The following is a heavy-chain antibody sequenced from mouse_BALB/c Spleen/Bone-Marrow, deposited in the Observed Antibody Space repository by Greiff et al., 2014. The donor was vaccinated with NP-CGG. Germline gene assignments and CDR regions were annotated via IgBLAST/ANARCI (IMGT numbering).Heavy chain of an antibody. CDR3: ARTGTYYAMDY. CDR1: GFSLTSYG. CDR2: IWSDGST. Sequence: VKLMESGPGLVAPSQSLSITCTVSGFSLTSYGIHWVRQPPGKGLEWLVVIWSDGSTTYNSSLKSRLNIRKDNSKSQVFLKVSSLQTDDTAMYYCARTGTYYAMDYWGQGTSVTVSS. D-gene: IGHD4-1*01. J-gene: IGHJ4*01. V-gene: IGHV2-6*02.